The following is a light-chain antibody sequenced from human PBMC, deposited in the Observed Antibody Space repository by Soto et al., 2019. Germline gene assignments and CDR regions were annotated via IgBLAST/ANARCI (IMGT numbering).Light chain of an antibody. CDR1: SSDVGGYNY. Sequence: SVLTQPASVPGSPGQSITISCTGTSSDVGGYNYVSWYQQHPGRAPKFMIYDVSNRPSGVSNRFSGSKSGNTASLTISGLQAEEEADYYCSSYTTSNTRQIVFGTGTKVTVL. V-gene: IGLV2-14*01. J-gene: IGLJ1*01. CDR2: DVS. CDR3: SSYTTSNTRQIV.